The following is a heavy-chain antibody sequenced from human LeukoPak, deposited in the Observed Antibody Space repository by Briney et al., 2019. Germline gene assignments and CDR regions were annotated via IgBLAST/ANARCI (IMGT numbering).Heavy chain of an antibody. CDR1: GGSISSSSYY. CDR3: ARHGCSSTSCYEDDAFDI. Sequence: SETLSLTCTVSGGSISSSSYYWGWIRQPPGKGLEWIGSIYYSGSTYYNPSLKSRVTISVDTSKNQFSLKLSSVTAADTAVYYCARHGCSSTSCYEDDAFDIWGQGTMVTVSS. J-gene: IGHJ3*02. V-gene: IGHV4-39*01. D-gene: IGHD2-2*01. CDR2: IYYSGST.